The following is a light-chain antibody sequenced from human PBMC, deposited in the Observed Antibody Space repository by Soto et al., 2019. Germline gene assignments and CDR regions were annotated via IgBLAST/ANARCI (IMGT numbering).Light chain of an antibody. CDR1: QSISSS. Sequence: DIEMTQSPSSLSASVGETITITCRASQSISSSLNWFQHSPGPPPQLLLFAASNLHSCVPHRCSCAVSGTSSSLNIRSLPPQAFASYYCQQSFNFHRTFDPGTRVEVK. J-gene: IGKJ1*01. CDR2: AAS. V-gene: IGKV1-39*01. CDR3: QQSFNFHRT.